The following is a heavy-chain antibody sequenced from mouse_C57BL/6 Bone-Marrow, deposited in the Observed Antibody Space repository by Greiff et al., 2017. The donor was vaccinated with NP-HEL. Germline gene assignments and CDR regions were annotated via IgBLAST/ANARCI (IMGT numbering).Heavy chain of an antibody. D-gene: IGHD2-4*01. J-gene: IGHJ4*01. CDR2: ISDGGSYT. Sequence: EVQVVESGGGLVKPGGSLKLSCAASGFTFSSYAMSWVRQTPEKRLEWVATISDGGSYTYYPDNVKGRFTISRDNAKNNLYLQMSHLKSEDTAMYYCARGDDYATGRDAMDYWGQGTSVTVSS. CDR3: ARGDDYATGRDAMDY. V-gene: IGHV5-4*01. CDR1: GFTFSSYA.